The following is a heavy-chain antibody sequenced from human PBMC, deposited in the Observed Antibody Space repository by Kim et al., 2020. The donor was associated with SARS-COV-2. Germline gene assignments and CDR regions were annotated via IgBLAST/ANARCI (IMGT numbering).Heavy chain of an antibody. D-gene: IGHD6-13*01. Sequence: ASVKVSCKASGYTFTSYDINWVRQATGQGLEWMGWMNPNSGNTGYAQKFQGRVTMTRNTSISTAYMELSSLRSEDTAVYYCASGGSSWTSPTPRLLGWFDPWGQGTLVTVSS. J-gene: IGHJ5*02. CDR3: ASGGSSWTSPTPRLLGWFDP. V-gene: IGHV1-8*01. CDR2: MNPNSGNT. CDR1: GYTFTSYD.